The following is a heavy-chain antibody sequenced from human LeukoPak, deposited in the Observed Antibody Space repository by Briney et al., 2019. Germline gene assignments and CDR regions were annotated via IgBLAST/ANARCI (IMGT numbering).Heavy chain of an antibody. Sequence: GGSLRLSCAATGFTFSSYGMHWVRQAPGKGLEWVAVISYDGSNKYYADSVEGRFTISRDNSKNTLYLQMNSLRAEDTAVYYCAKGIFWFPYYDSSGYYPAVKYWGQGTLVTVSS. J-gene: IGHJ4*02. CDR1: GFTFSSYG. CDR2: ISYDGSNK. CDR3: AKGIFWFPYYDSSGYYPAVKY. V-gene: IGHV3-30*18. D-gene: IGHD3-22*01.